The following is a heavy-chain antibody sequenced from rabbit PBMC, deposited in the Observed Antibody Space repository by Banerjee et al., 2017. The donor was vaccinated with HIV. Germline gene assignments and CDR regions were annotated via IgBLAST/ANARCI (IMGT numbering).Heavy chain of an antibody. CDR1: GFSLSSYA. CDR2: IYPGFGIR. CDR3: ARGYVGSRYYDNGMDL. V-gene: IGHV1S47*01. Sequence: QQQLGETGGGLVQPGGSLTLTCTASGFSLSSYAMGWVRQAPGKGLEWIGCIYPGFGIRNYANSVKGRFTISSDNAQNTVFLQMTSLTAADTATYFCARGYVGSRYYDNGMDLWGQGTLVTVS. J-gene: IGHJ6*01. D-gene: IGHD8-1*01.